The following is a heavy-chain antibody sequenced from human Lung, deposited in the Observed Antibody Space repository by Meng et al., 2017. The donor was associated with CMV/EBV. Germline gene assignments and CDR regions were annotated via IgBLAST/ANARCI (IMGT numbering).Heavy chain of an antibody. D-gene: IGHD2-2*01. V-gene: IGHV4-34*01. Sequence: DYYWSWTRQSPGKGLEWIGEINHSGSTNYNPSLKSRVTISVDTSKNQFSLKLSSVTAADTAVYYCARVPSLGYCSSTSCPRGTYFDYWGQGTLVTVSS. CDR1: DYY. J-gene: IGHJ4*02. CDR3: ARVPSLGYCSSTSCPRGTYFDY. CDR2: INHSGST.